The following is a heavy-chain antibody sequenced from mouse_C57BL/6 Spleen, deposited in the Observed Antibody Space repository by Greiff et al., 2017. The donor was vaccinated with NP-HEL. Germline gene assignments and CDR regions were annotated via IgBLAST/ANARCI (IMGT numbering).Heavy chain of an antibody. V-gene: IGHV5-16*01. CDR3: ARVSDGYYDY. J-gene: IGHJ2*01. D-gene: IGHD2-3*01. CDR2: INYDGSST. Sequence: EVMLVESEGGLVQPGSSMTLSCTASGFTFSDYYMAWVRQVPEKGLEWVANINYDGSSTYYLDSLKGRFIISIDNAKNILYLQLSSLTSEDTATYYCARVSDGYYDYWGQGTTLTVSA. CDR1: GFTFSDYY.